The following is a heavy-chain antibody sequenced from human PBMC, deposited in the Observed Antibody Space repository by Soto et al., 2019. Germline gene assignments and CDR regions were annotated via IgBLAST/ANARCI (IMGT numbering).Heavy chain of an antibody. CDR3: ARGIEPAGFDY. Sequence: SGTLSLTRTGTNAYISSTNFIWAWIRQPPGKGLEWIGSVYYSGKAFHNPTLNSRVTISVDTSKRQFSLRLTSVTAADTAVYYCARGIEPAGFDYWGQGTLVTVS. CDR2: VYYSGKA. D-gene: IGHD6-13*01. CDR1: NAYISSTNFI. J-gene: IGHJ4*02. V-gene: IGHV4-39*01.